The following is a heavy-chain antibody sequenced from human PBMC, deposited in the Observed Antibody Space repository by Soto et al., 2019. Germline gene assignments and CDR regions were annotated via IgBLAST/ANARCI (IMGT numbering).Heavy chain of an antibody. D-gene: IGHD2-15*01. CDR1: GYTFTSYA. CDR2: INAGNGNT. CDR3: ARDSRSIVVVVAATLGKGWFDP. Sequence: ASVKVSCKASGYTFTSYAMHWVRQAPGQRLEWMGWINAGNGNTKYSQKFQGRVTITRDTSASTAYMELSSLRSEDTAVYYCARDSRSIVVVVAATLGKGWFDPWGQGTLVTVSS. V-gene: IGHV1-3*01. J-gene: IGHJ5*02.